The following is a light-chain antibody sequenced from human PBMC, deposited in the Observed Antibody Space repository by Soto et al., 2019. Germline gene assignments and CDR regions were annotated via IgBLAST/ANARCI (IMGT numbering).Light chain of an antibody. CDR2: KAS. V-gene: IGKV1-5*03. CDR1: QSISSW. J-gene: IGKJ5*01. CDR3: QQYNSYSAT. Sequence: DIQMTQSPSTLSASVGDRVTITCRASQSISSWLAWYQQKPGKAPKLLIYKASSLESGVPSRFSGSGSGTEFTLTISSLQPEDFATYYCQQYNSYSATFGQGTRLEIK.